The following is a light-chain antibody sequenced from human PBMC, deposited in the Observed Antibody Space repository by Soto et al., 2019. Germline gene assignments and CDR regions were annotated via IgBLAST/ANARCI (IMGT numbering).Light chain of an antibody. V-gene: IGKV4-1*01. CDR1: QSVLYSPNNKNY. CDR3: HQYFLTPYT. CDR2: WAS. Sequence: DIVMTQSPDSLAVSLGEWATINCKSSQSVLYSPNNKNYLAWYQQKPGQPPKLLIYWASTRESGVPGRFSGSGSATDFTLTISSLQAEDVAVYFCHQYFLTPYTFGQGTKLEIK. J-gene: IGKJ2*01.